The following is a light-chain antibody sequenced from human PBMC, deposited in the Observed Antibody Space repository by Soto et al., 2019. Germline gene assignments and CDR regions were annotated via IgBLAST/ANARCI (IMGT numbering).Light chain of an antibody. Sequence: IVLTQSPGTLSLSPGERATLSCRASQSVSSSYLAWFQQKSGQAPRPLIYAASNRVTGVPARFSGSGSGTDFSLTISRLEPEDFAVYYCHQYGSSPFSFGPGTKVDIK. CDR3: HQYGSSPFS. V-gene: IGKV3-20*01. CDR1: QSVSSSY. J-gene: IGKJ3*01. CDR2: AAS.